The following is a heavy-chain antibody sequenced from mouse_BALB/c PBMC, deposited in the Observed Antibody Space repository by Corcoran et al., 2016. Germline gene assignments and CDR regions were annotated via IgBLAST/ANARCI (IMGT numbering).Heavy chain of an antibody. CDR1: GYTFTEYT. J-gene: IGHJ2*01. CDR3: ARWVRRPDY. Sequence: EVQLQQSGPELVKPGASVKISCKTSGYTFTEYTMHWVKQSHGKSLEWIGGINPNNGGTSYNQKFQGKATITADTSSNTAYLQLSSLTSEDTAVYYCARWVRRPDYWGQGTTLTVSS. V-gene: IGHV1-18*01. D-gene: IGHD2-14*01. CDR2: INPNNGGT.